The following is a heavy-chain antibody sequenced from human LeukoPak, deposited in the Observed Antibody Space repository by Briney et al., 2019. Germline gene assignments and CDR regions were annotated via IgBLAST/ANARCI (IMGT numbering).Heavy chain of an antibody. CDR2: ISAGGDKI. V-gene: IGHV3-23*01. CDR3: VKNVGGNEGAY. J-gene: IGHJ4*02. D-gene: IGHD5-12*01. Sequence: WVSAISAGGDKIHYAGSVKGRFTISRDNSRNTLYVQMSSLKADDTAVYYCVKNVGGNEGAYWGQGTLVTVSS.